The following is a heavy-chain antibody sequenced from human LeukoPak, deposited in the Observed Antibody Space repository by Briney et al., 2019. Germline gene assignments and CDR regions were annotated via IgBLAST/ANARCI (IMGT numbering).Heavy chain of an antibody. CDR3: ARDPYSGTYGDTYYYYMDV. D-gene: IGHD1-26*01. J-gene: IGHJ6*03. CDR1: GFTFNTFG. V-gene: IGHV3-30*02. Sequence: GGSLRLSCTTSGFTFNTFGMHWVRQAPGKGLEWVAFMPSRGSATYHAESVKGRFTISRDNSKNTLFLQMNSLRSEDTAVYYCARDPYSGTYGDTYYYYMDVWGKGTTVTISS. CDR2: MPSRGSAT.